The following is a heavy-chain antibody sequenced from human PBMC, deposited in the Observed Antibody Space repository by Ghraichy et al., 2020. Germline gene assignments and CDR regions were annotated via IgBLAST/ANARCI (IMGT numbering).Heavy chain of an antibody. V-gene: IGHV1-18*01. CDR2: ITVYNGNA. Sequence: ASVKVSCKASGYTFNTYGVSWVRQAPGQGLEWMGWITVYNGNAQYAQKFQGRVTMTADTSTSTAYIELRSLRSDDTAFYYCARGQSSGWGQFWFDSWGQGTLVTVSS. CDR3: ARGQSSGWGQFWFDS. J-gene: IGHJ5*01. CDR1: GYTFNTYG. D-gene: IGHD6-19*01.